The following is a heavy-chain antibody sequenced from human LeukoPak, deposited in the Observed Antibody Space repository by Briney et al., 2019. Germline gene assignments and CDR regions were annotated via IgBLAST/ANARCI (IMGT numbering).Heavy chain of an antibody. CDR3: ARVRYCSSTSCYFFRFDP. CDR2: INHSGST. V-gene: IGHV4-34*01. Sequence: PSETLSLTCAVYGGSFSGYYRSWIRQPPGKGLEWIGEINHSGSTNYNPSLKSRVTISVDTSKNQFSLKLSSVTAADTAVYYCARVRYCSSTSCYFFRFDPWGQGTLVTVSS. CDR1: GGSFSGYY. D-gene: IGHD2-2*01. J-gene: IGHJ5*02.